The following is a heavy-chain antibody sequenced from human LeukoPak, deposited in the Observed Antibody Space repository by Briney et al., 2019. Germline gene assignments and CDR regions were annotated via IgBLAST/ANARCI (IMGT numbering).Heavy chain of an antibody. CDR3: VREEWELPYYYYMDV. D-gene: IGHD1-26*01. J-gene: IGHJ6*03. Sequence: GGSLRLSCAASGFTFSSYSMSWVRDAPGKGVEWVSSISSSSYIYYADSVKGRFTISRDNAKNSLYLQMNSLRAEDTAVYYCVREEWELPYYYYMDVWGKGTTVTVSS. CDR2: ISSSSYI. V-gene: IGHV3-21*01. CDR1: GFTFSSYS.